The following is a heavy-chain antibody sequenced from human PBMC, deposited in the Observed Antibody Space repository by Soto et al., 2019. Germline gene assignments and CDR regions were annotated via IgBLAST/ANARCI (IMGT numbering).Heavy chain of an antibody. J-gene: IGHJ4*02. CDR2: ISYDGSNK. V-gene: IGHV3-30*18. D-gene: IGHD3-22*01. Sequence: QVQLVEAGGCVVQPGRSLRLSCAASGFTFSSYGMHWVRQAPGKGLEWVAVISYDGSNKYYADSVKGRFTISRDNSKNTLYLQMNSLRAEDTAVYYCAKDRYDSSGYDYWGQGTLVTVSS. CDR1: GFTFSSYG. CDR3: AKDRYDSSGYDY.